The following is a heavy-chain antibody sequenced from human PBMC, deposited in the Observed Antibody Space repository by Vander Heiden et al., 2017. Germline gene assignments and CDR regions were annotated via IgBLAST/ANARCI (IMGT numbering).Heavy chain of an antibody. CDR3: ARAFTYYDYVWQSYRYTGLDY. Sequence: QVQLQESGPGLVKPSQTLSLTCTVSGGSISSGGYYWSWIRQHPGKGLEWSGFIYYSGSTSYNPSLKSRVIISVDTSKNQFSLKLSSVTAADTAVYYCARAFTYYDYVWQSYRYTGLDYWGQGTLVTVSS. CDR1: GGSISSGGYY. J-gene: IGHJ4*02. V-gene: IGHV4-31*03. CDR2: IYYSGST. D-gene: IGHD3-16*02.